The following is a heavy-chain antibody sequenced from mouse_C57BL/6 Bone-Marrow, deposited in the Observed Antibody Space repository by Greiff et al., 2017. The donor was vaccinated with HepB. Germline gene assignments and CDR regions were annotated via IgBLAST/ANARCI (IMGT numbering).Heavy chain of an antibody. CDR2: IYPGSGNT. CDR1: GYSFTSYY. CDR3: ARTNYYGSSYVDYFDY. D-gene: IGHD1-1*01. V-gene: IGHV1-66*01. J-gene: IGHJ2*01. Sequence: LVESGPELVKPGASVKISCKASGYSFTSYYIHWVKQRPGQGLEWIGWIYPGSGNTKYNEKFKGKATLTADTSSSTAYMQLSSLTSEDSAVYYCARTNYYGSSYVDYFDYWGQGTTLTVSS.